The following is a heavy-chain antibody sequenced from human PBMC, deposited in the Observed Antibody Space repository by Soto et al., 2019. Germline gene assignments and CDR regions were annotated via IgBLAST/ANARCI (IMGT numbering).Heavy chain of an antibody. CDR1: GFTFSNYA. D-gene: IGHD3-22*01. J-gene: IGHJ4*01. Sequence: PGESLRISCAASGFTFSNYALSWFRQAPGKGLEWVSGISGSGGNTYYADSVKGRFTISRDNSKNTLYLQMNSLRAEDTAVYYCAKRNYYVCCDYFYPYYFYYRGQGALVPVS. V-gene: IGHV3-23*01. CDR3: AKRNYYVCCDYFYPYYFYY. CDR2: ISGSGGNT.